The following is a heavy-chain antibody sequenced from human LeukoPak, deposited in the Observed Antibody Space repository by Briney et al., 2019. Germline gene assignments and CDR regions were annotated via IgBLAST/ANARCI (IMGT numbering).Heavy chain of an antibody. Sequence: GGSLRLSCAASGFTFSSYWMHWGRQAPGKGLVWVSRINSDGSDSIYADSVKGRFTVSRDNAENTVYLQMHSLRAEDTALYYCARGGVFHGFDIWGQVTMGAVSS. CDR3: ARGGVFHGFDI. V-gene: IGHV3-74*01. CDR1: GFTFSSYW. D-gene: IGHD3-16*01. CDR2: INSDGSDS. J-gene: IGHJ3*02.